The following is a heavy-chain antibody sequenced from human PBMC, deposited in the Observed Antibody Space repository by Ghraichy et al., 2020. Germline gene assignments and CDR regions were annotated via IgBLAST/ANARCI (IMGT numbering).Heavy chain of an antibody. CDR1: GGSISTYF. CDR3: ASQQLPRLYYGMDV. Sequence: SETLSLTCTVSGGSISTYFWSWVRQPPGKGLEWIGSIHYSGSTNYNPSLKSRVIISVDTSKNQFSLRLTSVTAADTAVYFCASQQLPRLYYGMDVWGQGTPVTVSS. D-gene: IGHD6-13*01. V-gene: IGHV4-59*01. J-gene: IGHJ6*02. CDR2: IHYSGST.